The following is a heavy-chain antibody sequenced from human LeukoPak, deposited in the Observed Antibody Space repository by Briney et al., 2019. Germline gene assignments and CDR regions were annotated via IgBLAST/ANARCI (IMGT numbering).Heavy chain of an antibody. J-gene: IGHJ4*02. CDR2: VSGDGVRT. CDR1: GFIFSHYA. Sequence: PGGSLRLSCTGFIFSHYAVSWVRQAPGKGLEWVSAVSGDGVRTFYADSVKGRFTISRDNSMSTVSLQMNSLRAEDTAVYYCAKEQDNQLLLSHFDYWGQGILVTVSS. D-gene: IGHD2-2*01. V-gene: IGHV3-23*01. CDR3: AKEQDNQLLLSHFDY.